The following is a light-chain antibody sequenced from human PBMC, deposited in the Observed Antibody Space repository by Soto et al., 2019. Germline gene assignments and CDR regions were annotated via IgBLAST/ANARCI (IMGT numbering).Light chain of an antibody. Sequence: EIVMAQSPDGLSVSPGEGATVSCRSSQTVSSNLAWYQQKPGQAPRLLIYDASTRATGIPARFSGSGSGTEFTLIISSLQSEDFAVYYCQQYSNWLTFGGGTKVDIK. J-gene: IGKJ4*01. V-gene: IGKV3-15*01. CDR2: DAS. CDR3: QQYSNWLT. CDR1: QTVSSN.